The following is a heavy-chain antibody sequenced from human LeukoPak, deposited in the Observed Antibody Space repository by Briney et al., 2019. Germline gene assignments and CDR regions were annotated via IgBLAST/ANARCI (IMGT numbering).Heavy chain of an antibody. D-gene: IGHD3-3*01. CDR3: SREHKYNFWSGSYQTVTYFDP. CDR1: AYTFTNYY. J-gene: IGHJ5*02. CDR2: LNPNNGGT. V-gene: IGHV1-2*02. Sequence: ASVKVSCQGSAYTFTNYYIPWIGQAPGQGPECKRSLNPNNGGTNYAKRFQGRVSMTRDTSINAASMELTRLTSDDTAVYYCSREHKYNFWSGSYQTVTYFDPWGQGTLVTVSS.